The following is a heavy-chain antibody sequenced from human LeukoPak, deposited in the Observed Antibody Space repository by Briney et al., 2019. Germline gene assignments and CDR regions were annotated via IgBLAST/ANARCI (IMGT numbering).Heavy chain of an antibody. D-gene: IGHD6-13*01. Sequence: SQTLSLTCTVSGGSISSGGYYWGWIRQPPGKGLEWIGSIYYSGSTYYNPSLKSRVTISVDTSKNQFSLKLSSVTAADTAVYYCATQSAAGRHFQYWGQGTLVTVSS. CDR3: ATQSAAGRHFQY. V-gene: IGHV4-39*01. J-gene: IGHJ1*01. CDR1: GGSISSGGYY. CDR2: IYYSGST.